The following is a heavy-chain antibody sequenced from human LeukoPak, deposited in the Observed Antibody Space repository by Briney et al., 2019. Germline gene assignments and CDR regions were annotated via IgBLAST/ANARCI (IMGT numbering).Heavy chain of an antibody. Sequence: SVKGSCKASGGTFSSYAISWVRQAPGQGLEWMGGIIPIFGTANYAQKFQGRVTITTDESTSTAYMELSSLRSEDTAVYYCASVDTAMATDAFDIWGQGTMVTVSS. CDR1: GGTFSSYA. D-gene: IGHD5-18*01. J-gene: IGHJ3*02. V-gene: IGHV1-69*05. CDR3: ASVDTAMATDAFDI. CDR2: IIPIFGTA.